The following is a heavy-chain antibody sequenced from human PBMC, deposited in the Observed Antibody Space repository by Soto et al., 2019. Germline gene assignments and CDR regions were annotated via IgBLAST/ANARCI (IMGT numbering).Heavy chain of an antibody. J-gene: IGHJ4*02. Sequence: ASVKVSCKASGYTFTSYGISWVRQAPGQGLEWMGWISAYNGNTNYAQKLQGRVTMTTDTSTSTAYMELRSLRSDDTAVYYCARGDIYYDSSGYCLDYWGQGTLVTVSS. V-gene: IGHV1-18*04. CDR2: ISAYNGNT. D-gene: IGHD3-22*01. CDR3: ARGDIYYDSSGYCLDY. CDR1: GYTFTSYG.